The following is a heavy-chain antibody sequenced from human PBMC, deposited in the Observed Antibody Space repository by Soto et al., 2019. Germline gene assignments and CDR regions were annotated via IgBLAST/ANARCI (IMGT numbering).Heavy chain of an antibody. V-gene: IGHV4-61*01. J-gene: IGHJ5*02. CDR2: IYYSGST. D-gene: IGHD3-22*01. Sequence: SETLSLTCTVYGGSVSSGSYYWSWIRQPPGKGLEWIGYIYYSGSTNYNPSLKSRVTISVDTSKNQFSLKLSSVTAADTAVYNCAREYYYDSSGTNWFDPWGQGTLVTVSS. CDR3: AREYYYDSSGTNWFDP. CDR1: GGSVSSGSYY.